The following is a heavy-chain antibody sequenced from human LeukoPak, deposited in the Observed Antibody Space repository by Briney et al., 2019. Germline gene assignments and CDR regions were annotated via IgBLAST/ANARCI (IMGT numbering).Heavy chain of an antibody. CDR2: INHSGST. D-gene: IGHD1-26*01. Sequence: SETLSLTCAVYGGSFSGYYWSWIRQPPGKGLEWIGEINHSGSTNYNPSLKSRVTISVDTSKNQFSLKLSSVTAADTAVYYCARASRYTRWEPRVWFDPRGQGTLVTVSS. J-gene: IGHJ5*02. CDR3: ARASRYTRWEPRVWFDP. V-gene: IGHV4-34*01. CDR1: GGSFSGYY.